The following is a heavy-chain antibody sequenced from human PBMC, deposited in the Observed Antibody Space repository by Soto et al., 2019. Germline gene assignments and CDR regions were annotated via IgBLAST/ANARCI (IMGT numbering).Heavy chain of an antibody. CDR1: GFTFSGHT. CDR3: ARCMGFDGSGSAVFDS. Sequence: EVQLVESGGGLVKPGGSLRLSCAASGFTFSGHTINWVRQAPGKGLEWVSSVSRSSSYIYYADSVKGRFTVSRDDAEKSLFLQMNSLRAEDTAIYYCARCMGFDGSGSAVFDSWGQGTQVTVSS. D-gene: IGHD3-10*01. J-gene: IGHJ4*02. V-gene: IGHV3-21*01. CDR2: VSRSSSYI.